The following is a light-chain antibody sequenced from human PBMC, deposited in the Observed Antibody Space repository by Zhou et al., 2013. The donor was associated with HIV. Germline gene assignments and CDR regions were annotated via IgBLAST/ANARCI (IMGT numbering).Light chain of an antibody. CDR3: MQGTHWPPT. CDR2: KVS. CDR1: QSLLHSDGNTY. J-gene: IGKJ1*01. Sequence: DIVMTQTPLSLSVTPGQPASISCRSSQSLLHSDGNTYLNWFYQRPGQSPWRLIYKVSYRDSGVPDRFGGSGSGADFTLMISRVQAEDVGTYFCMQGTHWPPTFGQGTKVEVK. V-gene: IGKV2-30*02.